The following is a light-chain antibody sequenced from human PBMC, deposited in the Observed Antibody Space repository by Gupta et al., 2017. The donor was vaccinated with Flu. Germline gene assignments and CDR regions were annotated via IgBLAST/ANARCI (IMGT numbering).Light chain of an antibody. Sequence: QSALTQPASVSGSPGQSIAISCTGTYSDIGAYNFVSWYQQYPGKAPKLIIFEVSKRPSGISYRFSGSKSGNTASLIISGLQSDDEADYYCCSFTRYNTYVFGSGTSVSVL. V-gene: IGLV2-14*01. CDR3: CSFTRYNTYV. J-gene: IGLJ1*01. CDR1: YSDIGAYNF. CDR2: EVS.